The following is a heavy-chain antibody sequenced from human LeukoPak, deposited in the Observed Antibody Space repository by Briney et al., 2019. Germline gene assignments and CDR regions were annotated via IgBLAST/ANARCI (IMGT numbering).Heavy chain of an antibody. J-gene: IGHJ4*02. CDR2: ISYDGSNK. Sequence: PGRSLRLSCAASGFTFSSYAMHWVRQAPGKGLEWVAVISYDGSNKYYADSVKGRFTISRDNSKNTLYLQMNSLRAEDTAVYYCARDSRLSGRYGEVDYWGQGTLVTVSS. D-gene: IGHD4-17*01. CDR3: ARDSRLSGRYGEVDY. CDR1: GFTFSSYA. V-gene: IGHV3-30-3*01.